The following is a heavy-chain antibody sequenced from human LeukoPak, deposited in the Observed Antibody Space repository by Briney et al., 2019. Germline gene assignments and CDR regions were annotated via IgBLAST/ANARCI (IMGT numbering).Heavy chain of an antibody. Sequence: NPSETLSLTCAVYGGSFSGYYWSWIRQPPGKGLEWIGEINHSGSTNYNPSLKSRVTISVDTSMNQFSLKLSSVTAADTAVYYCARADRLNYDILTGYYAGGSFDYWGQGTLVTVSS. V-gene: IGHV4-34*01. D-gene: IGHD3-9*01. CDR1: GGSFSGYY. J-gene: IGHJ4*02. CDR3: ARADRLNYDILTGYYAGGSFDY. CDR2: INHSGST.